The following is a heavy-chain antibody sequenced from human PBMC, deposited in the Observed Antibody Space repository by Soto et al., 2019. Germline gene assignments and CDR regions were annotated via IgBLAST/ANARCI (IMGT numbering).Heavy chain of an antibody. D-gene: IGHD1-26*01. V-gene: IGHV3-23*01. CDR2: ISDSGGST. CDR1: GFTFSSYA. J-gene: IGHJ4*02. CDR3: AKSVEWELLRFDF. Sequence: GGSLRLSCAASGFTFSSYAMSWVRQAPGKGLEWVSGISDSGGSTYYADSVKGRFTISRGHPQNTVYLQMNSLRAEDTAVYYCAKSVEWELLRFDFWGQGTLVTVSS.